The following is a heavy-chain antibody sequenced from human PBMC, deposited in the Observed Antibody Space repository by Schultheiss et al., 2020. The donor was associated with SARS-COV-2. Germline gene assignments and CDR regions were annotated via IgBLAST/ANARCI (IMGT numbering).Heavy chain of an antibody. CDR3: ARPLVTTVSTEGAFDI. CDR2: IDPSDSDT. D-gene: IGHD4-17*01. J-gene: IGHJ3*02. Sequence: GESLKISCKGSGYSFTSYWIGWVRQMPGKGLEWMGIIDPSDSDTTYSSSFQGQVTISADKSISTAYLQWSSLKASDTAMYYCARPLVTTVSTEGAFDIWGQGTMVTVSS. V-gene: IGHV5-51*01. CDR1: GYSFTSYW.